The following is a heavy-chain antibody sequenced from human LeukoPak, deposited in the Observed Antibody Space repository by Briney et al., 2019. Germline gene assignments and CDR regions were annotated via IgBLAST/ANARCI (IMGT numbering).Heavy chain of an antibody. CDR2: IKQDGSEK. Sequence: GGSLRLSCAASGFTFSSYWMSWVRQAPGKGLEWVANIKQDGSEKYYVDSVKGRFTISRDNAKNSLYLQMNSLRAEDTAAYYCARVRSGSDNDYWGQGTLVTVSS. CDR1: GFTFSSYW. V-gene: IGHV3-7*01. D-gene: IGHD1-26*01. J-gene: IGHJ4*02. CDR3: ARVRSGSDNDY.